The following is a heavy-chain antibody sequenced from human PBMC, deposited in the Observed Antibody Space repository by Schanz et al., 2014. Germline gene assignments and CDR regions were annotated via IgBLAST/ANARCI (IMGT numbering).Heavy chain of an antibody. V-gene: IGHV3-23*04. D-gene: IGHD2-21*01. CDR2: MYINSGST. J-gene: IGHJ4*02. CDR3: AKGQLLSYYFDY. CDR1: GFSFVDAW. Sequence: EVQVVESGGGLVQPGGSLRLSCAASGFSFVDAWMSWVRQAPGRGLEWISSMYINSGSTQYADSVKGRFIISRDSSKNTLFLQMNSLRAEDTAVYYCAKGQLLSYYFDYWGQGTLVTVSS.